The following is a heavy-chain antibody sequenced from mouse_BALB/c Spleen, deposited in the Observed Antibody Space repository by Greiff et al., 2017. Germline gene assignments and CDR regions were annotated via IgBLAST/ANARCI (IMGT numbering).Heavy chain of an antibody. Sequence: EVKLMESGGGLVQPGGSLRLSCATSGFTFTDYYMSWVRQPPGKALEWLGFIRNKANGYTTEYSASVKGRFTISRDNSQSILYLQMNTLRAEDSATYYCARVSYDYDVGTWYAMDYWGQGTSVTVSS. CDR3: ARVSYDYDVGTWYAMDY. CDR1: GFTFTDYY. D-gene: IGHD2-4*01. CDR2: IRNKANGYTT. J-gene: IGHJ4*01. V-gene: IGHV7-3*02.